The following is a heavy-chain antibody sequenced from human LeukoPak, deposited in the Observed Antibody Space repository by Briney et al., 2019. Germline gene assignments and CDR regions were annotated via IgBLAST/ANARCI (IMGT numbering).Heavy chain of an antibody. CDR1: GGSISSSSYY. CDR2: IYYSGST. Sequence: PSETLSLTCTVSGGSISSSSYYWGWIRQPPGKGLEWIGSIYYSGSTYYNPSLKSRVTISVDTSKNQLSLILSSVTAADTAVYYCARDRGRRGYDSTLDYWGQGTLVTVSS. D-gene: IGHD5-12*01. J-gene: IGHJ4*02. CDR3: ARDRGRRGYDSTLDY. V-gene: IGHV4-39*02.